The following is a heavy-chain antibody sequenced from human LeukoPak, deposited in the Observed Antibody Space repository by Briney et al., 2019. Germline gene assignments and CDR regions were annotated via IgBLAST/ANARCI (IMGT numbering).Heavy chain of an antibody. CDR1: GFTFTSSA. D-gene: IGHD2-2*01. J-gene: IGHJ5*02. CDR2: IVVGSGNT. Sequence: SVKVSCKASGFTFTSSAVQWVRQARGQRLEWIGWIVVGSGNTNYAQKSQERVTITRDMSTSTAYMELSSLRSEDTAVYYCAAAREYCSSTSCYDRYSPFDPWGQGTLVTVSS. CDR3: AAAREYCSSTSCYDRYSPFDP. V-gene: IGHV1-58*01.